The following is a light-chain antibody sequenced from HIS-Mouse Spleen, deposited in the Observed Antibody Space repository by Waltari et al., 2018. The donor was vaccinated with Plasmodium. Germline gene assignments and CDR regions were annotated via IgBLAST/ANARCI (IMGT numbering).Light chain of an antibody. CDR2: EDS. V-gene: IGLV3-10*01. Sequence: SYELTQPPSVSVSPGQTARIPCSGHALHKQSAYWYQQKSGQAPVLVIYEDSKRPSGIPERFSGSSSGTMATLTISGAQVEDEADYYCYSTDSSGNHRVFGGGTKLTVL. CDR1: ALHKQS. J-gene: IGLJ3*02. CDR3: YSTDSSGNHRV.